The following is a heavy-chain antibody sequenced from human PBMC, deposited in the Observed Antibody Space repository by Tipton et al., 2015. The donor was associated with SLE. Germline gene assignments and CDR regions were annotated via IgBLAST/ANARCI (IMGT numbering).Heavy chain of an antibody. V-gene: IGHV3-30*04. J-gene: IGHJ3*02. CDR1: GFTFRTYS. Sequence: SLRLSCAASGFTFRTYSMHWVRQAPGKGLQWVAVISYDGSNAYCGDSVKGRFTISRDNAKNSLYLQMNSLRAEDTALYYCARGGYYDSSGRVIWGQGTMVTVSS. CDR2: ISYDGSNA. CDR3: ARGGYYDSSGRVI. D-gene: IGHD3-22*01.